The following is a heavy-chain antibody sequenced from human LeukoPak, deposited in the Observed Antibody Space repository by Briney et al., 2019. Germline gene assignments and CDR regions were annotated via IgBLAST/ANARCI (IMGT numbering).Heavy chain of an antibody. J-gene: IGHJ4*02. Sequence: SGGSLRLSCAASGFTVSSNYMSWVRQAPGKGLEWVSVIYRGGSTYYADSVKGRFTISRDNAKNSLYLQMNSLRAEDTALYYCAKGGGYDLGYGGNFDYWGQGTLVTVSS. CDR1: GFTVSSNY. CDR3: AKGGGYDLGYGGNFDY. V-gene: IGHV3-53*05. D-gene: IGHD5-12*01. CDR2: IYRGGST.